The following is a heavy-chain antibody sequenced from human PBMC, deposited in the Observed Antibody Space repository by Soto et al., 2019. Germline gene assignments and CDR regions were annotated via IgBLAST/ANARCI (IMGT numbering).Heavy chain of an antibody. V-gene: IGHV4-34*01. J-gene: IGHJ5*02. D-gene: IGHD6-13*01. CDR1: GGSFSGYY. CDR2: INHSGST. CDR3: ARLLSSSWYFMNWFDP. Sequence: PSETLSLTCAVYGGSFSGYYWSWIRQPPGKGLEWIGEINHSGSTNYNPSLKSRVTISVDTSKNQFSLKLSSVTAADTAVYYCARLLSSSWYFMNWFDPWGQGTLVT.